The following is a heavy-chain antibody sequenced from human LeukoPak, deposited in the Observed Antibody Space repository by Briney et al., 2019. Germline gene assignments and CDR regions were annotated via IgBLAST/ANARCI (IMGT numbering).Heavy chain of an antibody. CDR2: INDSGRT. J-gene: IGHJ6*03. CDR1: GGSFSNYY. V-gene: IGHV4-34*01. Sequence: PSETLSLTCAVYGGSFSNYYWSWIRQPPGKGLEWIGEINDSGRTNYNPSLMSRVTVSVDTSKKQFSLRLTSVTAADTAVYYCASLPIAAAGPYYMDVWGKGTTVTVSS. D-gene: IGHD6-13*01. CDR3: ASLPIAAAGPYYMDV.